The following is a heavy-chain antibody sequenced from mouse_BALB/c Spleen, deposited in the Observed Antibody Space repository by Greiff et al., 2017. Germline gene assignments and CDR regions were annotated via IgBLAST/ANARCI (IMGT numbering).Heavy chain of an antibody. CDR1: GYSFTGYF. CDR2: INPYNGDT. J-gene: IGHJ3*01. V-gene: IGHV1-20*02. Sequence: EVKLVESGPELVKPGASVKISCKASGYSFTGYFMNWVMQSHGKSLEWIGRINPYNGDTFYNQKFKGKATLTVDKSSSTAHMELRSLASEDSAVYYCARSYYYGSSYVRFAYWGQGTLVTVSA. CDR3: ARSYYYGSSYVRFAY. D-gene: IGHD1-1*01.